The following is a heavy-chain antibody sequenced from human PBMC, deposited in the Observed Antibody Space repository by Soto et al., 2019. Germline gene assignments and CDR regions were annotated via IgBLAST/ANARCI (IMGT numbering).Heavy chain of an antibody. CDR2: IYYSGST. Sequence: SETLSLTCTVSGGSISSYYWSWIRQPPGKGLEWIGYIYYSGSTSYNPSLKSRVTISVDTSKNQFSLKLSSVTAADTAVYYCARVQPGYGDYVDYWGQGTLVTVSS. D-gene: IGHD4-17*01. CDR3: ARVQPGYGDYVDY. J-gene: IGHJ4*02. CDR1: GGSISSYY. V-gene: IGHV4-59*01.